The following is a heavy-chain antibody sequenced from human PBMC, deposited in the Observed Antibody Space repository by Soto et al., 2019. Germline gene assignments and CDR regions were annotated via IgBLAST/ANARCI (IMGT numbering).Heavy chain of an antibody. J-gene: IGHJ4*02. CDR3: AKAVVSAYCGGDCYNYFDY. CDR1: GFTFSSYA. CDR2: ISGSGGST. Sequence: PGGSLRLSCAASGFTFSSYAMSWVRQAPGKGLEWVSAISGSGGSTYYADSVKGRFTISRDNSKNTLYLQMNSLRAEDTAVYYCAKAVVSAYCGGDCYNYFDYWGQGTLVTVSS. D-gene: IGHD2-21*02. V-gene: IGHV3-23*01.